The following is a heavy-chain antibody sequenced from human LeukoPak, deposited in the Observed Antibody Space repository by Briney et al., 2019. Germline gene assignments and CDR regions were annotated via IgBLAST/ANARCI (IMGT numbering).Heavy chain of an antibody. CDR1: GDSIISYY. D-gene: IGHD2-2*01. CDR2: IYYSGST. V-gene: IGHV4-59*01. J-gene: IGHJ4*02. Sequence: SETLSLTCTVSGDSIISYYWSWIRQPPGKGLEWIGYIYYSGSTKYNPSLKSRVTISVDTSRNQFSLKLSSVTAADTAVYYCALGGYCGRSSCYSFDYWGQGTLVTVSS. CDR3: ALGGYCGRSSCYSFDY.